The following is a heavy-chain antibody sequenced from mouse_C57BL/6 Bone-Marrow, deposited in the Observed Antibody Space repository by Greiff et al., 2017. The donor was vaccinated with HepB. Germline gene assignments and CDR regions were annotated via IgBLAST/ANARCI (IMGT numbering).Heavy chain of an antibody. J-gene: IGHJ2*01. CDR2: ISYDGSN. CDR1: GYSITSGYY. V-gene: IGHV3-6*01. D-gene: IGHD4-1*01. CDR3: AREEGLTGTDFDY. Sequence: EVKLMESGPGLVKPSQSLSLPCSVPGYSITSGYYWNWIRQFPGNKLEWMGYISYDGSNNYNPSLKNRISITRDTSKNQFFLKLNSVTTEDTATYYCAREEGLTGTDFDYWGQGTTLTVSS.